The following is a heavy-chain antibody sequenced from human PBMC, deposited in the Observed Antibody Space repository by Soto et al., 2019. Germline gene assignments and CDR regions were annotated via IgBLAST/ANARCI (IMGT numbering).Heavy chain of an antibody. CDR3: ARDGNVLLWFGELLFGTDAFDI. D-gene: IGHD3-10*01. Sequence: ASVKVSCKASGYTFTSYGISWVRQAPEQGLEWMGWISAYNGNTNYAQKLQGRVTMTTDTSTSTAYMELRSLRSDDTAVYYCARDGNVLLWFGELLFGTDAFDIWGQGTMVTVSS. J-gene: IGHJ3*02. CDR1: GYTFTSYG. CDR2: ISAYNGNT. V-gene: IGHV1-18*01.